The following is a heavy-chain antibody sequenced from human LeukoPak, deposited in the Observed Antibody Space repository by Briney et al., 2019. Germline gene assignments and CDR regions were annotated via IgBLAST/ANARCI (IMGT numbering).Heavy chain of an antibody. CDR2: IYYSGST. V-gene: IGHV4-59*08. Sequence: SETLSLTCTVSGGSINSYYWSWIRQPPGKGLEWVGYIYYSGSTNYNPSLKCRVTTSVDTSKNQLSLKLSSVTAADTAVYYCARVIGYCSGTSYFGYFDYWGQGTLVTVSS. J-gene: IGHJ4*02. CDR3: ARVIGYCSGTSYFGYFDY. CDR1: GGSINSYY. D-gene: IGHD2-2*01.